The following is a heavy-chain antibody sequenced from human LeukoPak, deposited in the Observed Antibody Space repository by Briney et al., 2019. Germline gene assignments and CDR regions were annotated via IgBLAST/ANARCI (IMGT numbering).Heavy chain of an antibody. CDR1: GYTFTSYG. Sequence: GASVKVSCKASGYTFTSYGISWVRQAPGQGLEWMGWISAYNGNTNYAQKLQGRVTMTTDTSTSTAYMELRSLRSDDTAVYYCARDPKPAYYYDSSGYYSRAEYFQHWGQGTLVTVSS. CDR2: ISAYNGNT. J-gene: IGHJ1*01. V-gene: IGHV1-18*01. CDR3: ARDPKPAYYYDSSGYYSRAEYFQH. D-gene: IGHD3-22*01.